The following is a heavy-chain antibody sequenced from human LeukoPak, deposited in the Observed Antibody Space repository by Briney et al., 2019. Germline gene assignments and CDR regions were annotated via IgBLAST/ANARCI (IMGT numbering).Heavy chain of an antibody. D-gene: IGHD2-21*01. CDR2: ISGSGGST. J-gene: IGHJ4*02. Sequence: GGSLRLSCAASGFTFSSYSMNWVRQAPGKGLEWVSAISGSGGSTYYADSVKGRFTISRDNSKNTLYLQMNSLRAEDTAVYYCAKEFPRLWGGDYFDYWGQGTLVTVSS. CDR3: AKEFPRLWGGDYFDY. CDR1: GFTFSSYS. V-gene: IGHV3-23*01.